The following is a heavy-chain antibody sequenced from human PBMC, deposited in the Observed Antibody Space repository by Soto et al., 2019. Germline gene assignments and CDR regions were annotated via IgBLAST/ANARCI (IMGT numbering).Heavy chain of an antibody. J-gene: IGHJ6*02. CDR3: VRSGGYCSSTSCKYYYYYGMDV. CDR1: GGTFSSYA. V-gene: IGHV1-69*13. D-gene: IGHD2-2*01. Sequence: SVKVSCKASGGTFSSYAISWVRQAPGQGQEWMGGIIPIFGTANYAQKFQGRVTITADESTSTAYMELSSLRSEDTAVYYCVRSGGYCSSTSCKYYYYYGMDVWGQGTTDTVSS. CDR2: IIPIFGTA.